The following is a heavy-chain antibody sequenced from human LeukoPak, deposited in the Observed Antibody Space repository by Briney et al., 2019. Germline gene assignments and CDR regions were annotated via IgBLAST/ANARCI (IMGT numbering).Heavy chain of an antibody. J-gene: IGHJ5*02. CDR3: ARMGIAAAGSIDP. D-gene: IGHD6-13*01. Sequence: SETLSLTCTVSGGSIISNNHYWGWTRQPPGKGLEWFGSISYSGGTNYNPSLKSRVTISVDKSKNQFSLKLSSVTAADTAVYYCARMGIAAAGSIDPWGQGTLVTVSS. CDR2: ISYSGGT. CDR1: GGSIISNNHY. V-gene: IGHV4-39*07.